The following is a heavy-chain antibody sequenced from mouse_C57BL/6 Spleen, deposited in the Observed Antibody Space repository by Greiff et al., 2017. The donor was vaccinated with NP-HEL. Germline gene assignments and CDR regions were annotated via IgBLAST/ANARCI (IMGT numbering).Heavy chain of an antibody. J-gene: IGHJ4*01. D-gene: IGHD2-3*01. CDR3: ARWDAGYSYAMDY. Sequence: VQLQQSDAELVKPGASVKISCKVSGYTFTDHTIHWMKQRPEQGLEWIGYIYPRDGSTKYNEKFKGKATLTADKSSSTAYMQLNSLTSEDSAFYFCARWDAGYSYAMDYWGQGTSVTVSS. CDR1: GYTFTDHT. CDR2: IYPRDGST. V-gene: IGHV1-78*01.